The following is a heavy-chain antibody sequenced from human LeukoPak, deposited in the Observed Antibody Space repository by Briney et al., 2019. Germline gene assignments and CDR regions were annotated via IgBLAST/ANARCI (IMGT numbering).Heavy chain of an antibody. CDR3: ARIKYDYVWGSYRYLVDY. J-gene: IGHJ4*02. Sequence: DSVKVSCKASGYTFTSYGISWARHAPGQGLEWMGWISAYNGNTNYAQKLQGRVTMTTDTSTSTAYMELRSLRSDDTAVYYCARIKYDYVWGSYRYLVDYWGQGTLVTVSS. V-gene: IGHV1-18*01. CDR1: GYTFTSYG. D-gene: IGHD3-16*02. CDR2: ISAYNGNT.